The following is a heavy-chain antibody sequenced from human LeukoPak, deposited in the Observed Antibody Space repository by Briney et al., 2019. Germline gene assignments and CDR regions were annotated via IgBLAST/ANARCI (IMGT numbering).Heavy chain of an antibody. V-gene: IGHV3-23*01. CDR2: ISGSGGST. D-gene: IGHD2-15*01. Sequence: GGSLRLSCAASGFTFSSYAMSWVRQAPGKGLEWVSAISGSGGSTYYADSVKGRFTISRDNSKNTLYLQMNSLRAEDKAVYYCAKDGYCSGGSCYRKSWFDPWGQGTLVTVSS. J-gene: IGHJ5*02. CDR1: GFTFSSYA. CDR3: AKDGYCSGGSCYRKSWFDP.